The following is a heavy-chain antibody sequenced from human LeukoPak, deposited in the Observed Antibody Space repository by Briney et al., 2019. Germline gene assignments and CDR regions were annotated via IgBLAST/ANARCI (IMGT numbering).Heavy chain of an antibody. CDR2: IYHSGST. J-gene: IGHJ4*02. CDR1: GGSISSYY. D-gene: IGHD6-13*01. CDR3: AREFNSSTWRPLDF. Sequence: PSETLSLTCTVSGGSISSYYWSWIRQPPGKGLEWIGYIYHSGSTNYNPSLKSRVTMSVDTSKNQFSLKLTSVNAADTAVYYCAREFNSSTWRPLDFWGQGSLVTVSS. V-gene: IGHV4-59*12.